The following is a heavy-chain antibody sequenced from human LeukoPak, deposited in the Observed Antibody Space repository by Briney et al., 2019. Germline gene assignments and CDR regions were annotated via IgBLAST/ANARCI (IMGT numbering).Heavy chain of an antibody. J-gene: IGHJ4*02. V-gene: IGHV3-7*01. Sequence: RRSLRLSCAASGVTSRTYSINWVRQAPRKGLEWGASIKQDGSEKNYMDSMKGRFTISRDNAKNSVYLQMNSLSAEETGVYFCARDRNTDFWSGYYTNYFDAWGQGTLVTVTS. CDR3: ARDRNTDFWSGYYTNYFDA. CDR2: IKQDGSEK. D-gene: IGHD3-3*01. CDR1: GVTSRTYS.